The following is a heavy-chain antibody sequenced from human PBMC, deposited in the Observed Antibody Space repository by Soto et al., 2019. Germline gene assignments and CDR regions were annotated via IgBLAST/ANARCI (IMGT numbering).Heavy chain of an antibody. CDR3: ARPSGGSCPKSRVYDY. CDR2: ISYDGSNK. D-gene: IGHD3-10*01. J-gene: IGHJ4*02. CDR1: GFTFSSYG. Sequence: GGSLRLSCAASGFTFSSYGMHWVRQAPGKGLEWVAVISYDGSNKYYADSVKGRFTISRDNSKNTLYLQMNSLRVEDAAIYYCARPSGGSCPKSRVYDYWGQGTLVTVSS. V-gene: IGHV3-30*03.